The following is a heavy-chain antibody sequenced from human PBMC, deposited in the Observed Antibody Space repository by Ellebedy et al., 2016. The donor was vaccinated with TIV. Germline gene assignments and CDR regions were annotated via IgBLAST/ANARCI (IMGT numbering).Heavy chain of an antibody. D-gene: IGHD4-23*01. CDR1: GGSISSYY. CDR3: ARHESLGYGGNDY. Sequence: MPSETLSLTCTVSGGSISSYYWSWIRQPPGKGLEWIGYIYYSGSTNYNPSLKSRVTISVDTSKNQFSLELSSVTAADTAVYYCARHESLGYGGNDYWGQGTLVTVSS. CDR2: IYYSGST. J-gene: IGHJ4*02. V-gene: IGHV4-59*08.